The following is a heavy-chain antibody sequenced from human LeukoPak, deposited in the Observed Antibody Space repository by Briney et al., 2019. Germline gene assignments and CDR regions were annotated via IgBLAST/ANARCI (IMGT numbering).Heavy chain of an antibody. J-gene: IGHJ4*02. D-gene: IGHD3-22*01. V-gene: IGHV3-23*01. CDR3: AKDSFPYYYDSSGYPYYDY. Sequence: PGGSLRLSCAVSGFTFSSYAMSWVRQAPGKGLEWVSAISGSGGSTYYADSVKGRFTISRDNSKNTLYLQMNSLRAEDTAVYYCAKDSFPYYYDSSGYPYYDYWGQGTLVTVSS. CDR2: ISGSGGST. CDR1: GFTFSSYA.